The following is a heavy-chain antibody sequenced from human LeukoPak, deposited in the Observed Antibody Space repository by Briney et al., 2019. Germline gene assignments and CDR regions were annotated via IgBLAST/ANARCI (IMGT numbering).Heavy chain of an antibody. D-gene: IGHD2-15*01. Sequence: ASVKVSCKASGYTLSNYDISWVRQAPGQGLEWMGWISVYNGNTNYAQKFQGRVTMTTDTSTSTAYMELRSLRSEDTAVYYCARERISGPADYWGQGTLVTVSS. J-gene: IGHJ4*02. V-gene: IGHV1-18*01. CDR3: ARERISGPADY. CDR2: ISVYNGNT. CDR1: GYTLSNYD.